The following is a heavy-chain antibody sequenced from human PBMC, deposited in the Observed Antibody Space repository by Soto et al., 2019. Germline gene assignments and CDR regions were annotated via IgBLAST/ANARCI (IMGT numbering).Heavy chain of an antibody. CDR2: ISGAGVST. CDR1: GFSFSSYP. D-gene: IGHD6-13*01. V-gene: IGHV3-23*01. CDR3: AKDHLTSGGTFWFDP. Sequence: LRLSCAASGFSFSSYPMSWVRQAPGKGLEWVAAISGAGVSTYYADSVRGRFTISRENSKNTLYLQMSSLRAEDTALYYCAKDHLTSGGTFWFDPWGQGTLVTVSS. J-gene: IGHJ5*02.